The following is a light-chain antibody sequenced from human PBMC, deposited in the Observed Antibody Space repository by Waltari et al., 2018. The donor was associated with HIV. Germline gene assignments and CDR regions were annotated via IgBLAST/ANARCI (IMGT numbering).Light chain of an antibody. CDR2: RND. V-gene: IGLV1-47*01. CDR1: PSNIGSNY. J-gene: IGLJ2*01. Sequence: SVVTQPPSASGTTGQRVTISCSGNPSNIGSNYVFWYQHLPGTAPKLLFHRNDHQPSGVPSRFSGSTSGTSASLAISGLRSEDEADYYCVTWDDSLRGVVFGGGTKVAVL. CDR3: VTWDDSLRGVV.